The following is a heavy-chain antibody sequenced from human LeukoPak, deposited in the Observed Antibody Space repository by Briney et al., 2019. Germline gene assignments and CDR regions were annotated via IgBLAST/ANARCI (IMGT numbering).Heavy chain of an antibody. V-gene: IGHV3-66*01. CDR1: GFTVSSNY. J-gene: IGHJ4*02. Sequence: GSLRLSCAASGFTVSSNYMSWVRQAPGKGLEWVSVIYSGGSTYYADSVKGRFTISRDNSKNTLYLQMNSLRAEDTAVYYCATDYSLPGPFDYWGQGTLVTVSS. CDR2: IYSGGST. D-gene: IGHD2-15*01. CDR3: ATDYSLPGPFDY.